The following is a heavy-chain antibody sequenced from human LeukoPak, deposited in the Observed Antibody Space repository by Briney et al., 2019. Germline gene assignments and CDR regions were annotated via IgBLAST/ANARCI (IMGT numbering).Heavy chain of an antibody. D-gene: IGHD3-10*01. CDR2: IWYDGSNK. V-gene: IGHV3-33*06. CDR3: AKDLRFGELLPNWFDP. Sequence: HPGRSLRLSCAASGFTFSSYGMHWVRQAPGKGLEWVAVIWYDGSNKYYADSVKGRFTISRDNSKNTLYLQMNSLRAEDTAVYYCAKDLRFGELLPNWFDPWGQGTLVTVSS. CDR1: GFTFSSYG. J-gene: IGHJ5*02.